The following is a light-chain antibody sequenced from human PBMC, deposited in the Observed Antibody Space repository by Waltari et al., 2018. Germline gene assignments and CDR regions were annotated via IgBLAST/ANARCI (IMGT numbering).Light chain of an antibody. CDR2: GAS. J-gene: IGKJ4*01. Sequence: EIVMTQSPATLSVSPGERATLSCRASQSVSSNLAWYQQKPGQAPRLLIYGASTRATGIPARFSGSGSGTEFTLTISRLEPEDFAVYYCQQYGSSPITFGGGTKVEIK. CDR3: QQYGSSPIT. CDR1: QSVSSN. V-gene: IGKV3-15*01.